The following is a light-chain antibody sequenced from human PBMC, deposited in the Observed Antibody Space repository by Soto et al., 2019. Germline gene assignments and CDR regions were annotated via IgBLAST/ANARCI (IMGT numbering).Light chain of an antibody. V-gene: IGLV2-14*01. CDR2: ASS. Sequence: QSVLTQPASVSGSPGQSITISCTGTISDVGSYNYVSWYQHHPGKAPRLMIYASSNRPSGVSHRFSGSRSGNTASLTISGLQAEDEADYYCSSYTSGSTLYVFGTGTKVTVL. CDR1: ISDVGSYNY. J-gene: IGLJ1*01. CDR3: SSYTSGSTLYV.